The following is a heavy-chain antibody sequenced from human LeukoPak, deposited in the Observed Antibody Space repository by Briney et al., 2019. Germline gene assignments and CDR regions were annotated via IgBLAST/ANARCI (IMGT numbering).Heavy chain of an antibody. CDR1: GGTFSSYA. V-gene: IGHV1-69*13. J-gene: IGHJ6*04. CDR2: IIPIFGTA. Sequence: ASVKVSCKASGGTFSSYAISWVRQAPGQGLEWMGGIIPIFGTANYAQKFQGRVTITADESTSTAYMELSSLGSEDTAVYYCARDQRQAIRWGILLGYYGMDVWGKGTTVTVSS. D-gene: IGHD4-23*01. CDR3: ARDQRQAIRWGILLGYYGMDV.